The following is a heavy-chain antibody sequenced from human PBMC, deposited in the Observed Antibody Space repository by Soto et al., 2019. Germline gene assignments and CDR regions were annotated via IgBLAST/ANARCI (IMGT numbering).Heavy chain of an antibody. J-gene: IGHJ6*02. D-gene: IGHD3-16*02. Sequence: GSLRLSCAASGFTFSTYSMNWVRQAPGKGLEWVSYISSSSSTIFYTDSVKGRFTVSRDNAKNSLYLQMNSLRAEDTAVYYCARGEYYDYVWGSYRHYGMDVWGQGTTVTVSS. CDR1: GFTFSTYS. V-gene: IGHV3-48*01. CDR2: ISSSSSTI. CDR3: ARGEYYDYVWGSYRHYGMDV.